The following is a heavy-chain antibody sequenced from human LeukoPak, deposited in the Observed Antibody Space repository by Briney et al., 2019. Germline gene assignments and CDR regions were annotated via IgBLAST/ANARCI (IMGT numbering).Heavy chain of an antibody. Sequence: PGGSLTLSCAASGFTFSIYWMSWVRQAPGKGLEWVANIKRDESEKYYVDSVKGRFTISRDNAKNSLYLQINSLRAEDTAVYYCARSLTYYDFWSGYYAYYFDYWGQGTLVTVSS. V-gene: IGHV3-7*01. CDR3: ARSLTYYDFWSGYYAYYFDY. CDR1: GFTFSIYW. D-gene: IGHD3-3*01. J-gene: IGHJ4*02. CDR2: IKRDESEK.